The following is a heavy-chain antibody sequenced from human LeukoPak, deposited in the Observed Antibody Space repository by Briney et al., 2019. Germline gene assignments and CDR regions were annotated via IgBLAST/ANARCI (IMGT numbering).Heavy chain of an antibody. CDR2: MNQDGSAK. V-gene: IGHV3-7*01. D-gene: IGHD3-16*01. Sequence: QAGASPRLSCAASGFTFSDSWMSWVRQAPGKGLEWVANMNQDGSAKGYVDSVKGRFTISRDNARNSLYLQMSSLRPEDTAVYYCATYTHWVAGDVWGQGTTVTVSS. J-gene: IGHJ6*02. CDR3: ATYTHWVAGDV. CDR1: GFTFSDSW.